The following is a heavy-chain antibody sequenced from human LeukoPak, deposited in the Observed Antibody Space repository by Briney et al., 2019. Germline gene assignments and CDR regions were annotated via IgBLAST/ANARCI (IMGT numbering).Heavy chain of an antibody. J-gene: IGHJ4*02. V-gene: IGHV3-21*01. CDR1: GFTFSSYS. CDR3: ARDAEWELFDY. CDR2: ISSSSSYI. D-gene: IGHD1-26*01. Sequence: GGSLRLSCAASGFTFSSYSMNWVRQAPGKGLEWVSSISSSSSYIYYADSVKGRFTISRDNAKNSLYLQMNSLRAEDTAVYHCARDAEWELFDYWGQGTLVTVSS.